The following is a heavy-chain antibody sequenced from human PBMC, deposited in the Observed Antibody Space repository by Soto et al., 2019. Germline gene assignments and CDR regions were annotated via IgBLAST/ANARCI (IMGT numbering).Heavy chain of an antibody. Sequence: SETLSLTCTVSGGSISSSSYYWGWIRQPPGKGLEWIGSIYYSGSTYYNPSLKSRVTISVDTSKNQFSLKLSSVTAADTAVYYCARPSYSGSSGGTHNWFDPLGQGTLVTVSS. CDR3: ARPSYSGSSGGTHNWFDP. D-gene: IGHD1-26*01. V-gene: IGHV4-39*01. CDR1: GGSISSSSYY. CDR2: IYYSGST. J-gene: IGHJ5*01.